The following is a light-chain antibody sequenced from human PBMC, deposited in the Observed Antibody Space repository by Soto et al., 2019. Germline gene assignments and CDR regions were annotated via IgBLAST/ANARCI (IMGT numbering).Light chain of an antibody. CDR1: SSNIGSNS. Sequence: AVVTQSPSASGTPGQRVTISCSGSSSNIGSNSVNWYQQLPGTAPKLLIYRNNQRPSGVPDRFSGSKSGTSASLAISGLQSEDDAEYYCAAWDDSLNGVVFGGGTKVTVL. CDR2: RNN. V-gene: IGLV1-44*01. J-gene: IGLJ2*01. CDR3: AAWDDSLNGVV.